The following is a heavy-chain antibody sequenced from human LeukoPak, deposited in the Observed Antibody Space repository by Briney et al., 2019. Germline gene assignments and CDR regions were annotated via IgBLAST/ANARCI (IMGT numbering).Heavy chain of an antibody. V-gene: IGHV3-11*01. Sequence: GGSLRLSCAASGFTFSDYYMSWIRQAPGKGLEWVSYISSSGSTIYYADSVKGRFTISRDNAKNSLYLQMNSLRAEDTAVYYCAREHGSGSYYKEGGWGQGTLVTVSS. CDR2: ISSSGSTI. CDR3: AREHGSGSYYKEGG. D-gene: IGHD3-10*01. CDR1: GFTFSDYY. J-gene: IGHJ4*02.